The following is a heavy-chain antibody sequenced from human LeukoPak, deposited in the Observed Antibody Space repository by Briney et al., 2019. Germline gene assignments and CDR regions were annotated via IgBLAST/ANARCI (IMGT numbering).Heavy chain of an antibody. CDR3: ARDRSNSRDLDN. D-gene: IGHD4-11*01. CDR1: GFTFSDYS. Sequence: GGSLRLSCAASGFTFSDYSMNWVRQAPGKGLEWLSCIGSSTTSHIYYADSVKGRFTISRDTPKTSLYLQMNALRPEDPAVYYCARDRSNSRDLDNWGQGTLVTVSS. CDR2: IGSSTTSHI. J-gene: IGHJ4*02. V-gene: IGHV3-21*01.